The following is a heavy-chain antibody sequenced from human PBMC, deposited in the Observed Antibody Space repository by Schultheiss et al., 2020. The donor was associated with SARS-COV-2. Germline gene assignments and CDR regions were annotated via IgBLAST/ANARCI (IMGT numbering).Heavy chain of an antibody. V-gene: IGHV4-39*07. CDR1: GGSISSSSYY. CDR3: ASVLRWLQLQEGFDY. Sequence: SETLSLTCTVSGGSISSSSYYWGWIRQPPGKGLEWIGSIYHSGSTYYNPSLKSRVTISVDTSKNQFSLKLSSVTAADTAVYYCASVLRWLQLQEGFDYWGQGTLVTVSS. J-gene: IGHJ4*02. D-gene: IGHD5-24*01. CDR2: IYHSGST.